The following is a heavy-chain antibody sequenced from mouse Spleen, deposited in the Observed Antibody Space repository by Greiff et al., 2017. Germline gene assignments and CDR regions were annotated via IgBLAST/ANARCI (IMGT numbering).Heavy chain of an antibody. CDR2: IWSGGST. J-gene: IGHJ3*01. D-gene: IGHD4-1*01. CDR1: GFSLTSYG. V-gene: IGHV2-2*01. CDR3: ARNGRTGTQFAY. Sequence: VQLQQSGPGLVQPSQSLSITCTVSGFSLTSYGVHWVRQSPGKGLEWLGVIWSGGSTDYNAAFISRLSISKDNSKSQVFFKMNSLQADDTAIYYCARNGRTGTQFAYWGQGTLVTVSA.